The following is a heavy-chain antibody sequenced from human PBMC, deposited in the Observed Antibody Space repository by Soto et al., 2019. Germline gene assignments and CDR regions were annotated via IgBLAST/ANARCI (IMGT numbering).Heavy chain of an antibody. V-gene: IGHV1-46*03. J-gene: IGHJ5*02. CDR2: INPSGGST. CDR3: ARSAQIVVVVAATGGWFDP. CDR1: GYTFTSYY. D-gene: IGHD2-15*01. Sequence: ASVKVSCKASGYTFTSYYMHWVRQAPGQGLEWMGIINPSGGSTSYAQKFQGRVTMTRDTSTSTVYMELSSLRSEDTAVYYCARSAQIVVVVAATGGWFDPWGQGTLVTAPQ.